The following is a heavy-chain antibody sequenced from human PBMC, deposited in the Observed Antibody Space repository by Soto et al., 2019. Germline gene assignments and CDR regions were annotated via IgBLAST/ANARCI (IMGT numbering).Heavy chain of an antibody. J-gene: IGHJ6*02. CDR2: IYHSGNT. CDR1: GGSLSSSNL. V-gene: IGHV4-4*02. Sequence: SETLSLTCGVSGGSLSSSNLWSWVRQPPGKGLEWIGEIYHSGNTNYNPSLKSRVTISVDKSKNQFSLKLSSVTAADTAVYYCARGPWGDYYYYGMDVWGQGTTVTVSS. CDR3: ARGPWGDYYYYGMDV. D-gene: IGHD3-16*01.